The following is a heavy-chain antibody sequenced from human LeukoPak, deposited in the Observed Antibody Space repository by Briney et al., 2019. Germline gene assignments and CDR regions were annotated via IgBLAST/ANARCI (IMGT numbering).Heavy chain of an antibody. CDR3: ARDGGLVRGDAFDI. Sequence: PGGSLRLSCEASGFTFSTFAMIWVRQPPGKGLEWVSSIFPSGGEIHYADSVRGRFTISRDNSKSTLSLQMNSLRAEDTALYHCARDGGLVRGDAFDIWGQGTMVTVSS. V-gene: IGHV3-23*01. J-gene: IGHJ3*02. CDR1: GFTFSTFA. CDR2: IFPSGGEI.